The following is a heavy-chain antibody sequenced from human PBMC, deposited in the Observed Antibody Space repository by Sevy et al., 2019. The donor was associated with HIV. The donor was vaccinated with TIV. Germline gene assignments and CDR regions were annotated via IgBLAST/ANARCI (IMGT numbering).Heavy chain of an antibody. CDR2: IYTSGST. CDR3: AGVSEQWLVPDY. J-gene: IGHJ4*02. D-gene: IGHD6-19*01. V-gene: IGHV4-4*07. CDR1: GGSISSYY. Sequence: SETLSLTCTVSGGSISSYYWSWIRQPAGKGLEWIGRIYTSGSTNYNPSLKSRVTMSVDTSKNQFSLRLSSVTAADTAVYYCAGVSEQWLVPDYWGQGTLVTVSS.